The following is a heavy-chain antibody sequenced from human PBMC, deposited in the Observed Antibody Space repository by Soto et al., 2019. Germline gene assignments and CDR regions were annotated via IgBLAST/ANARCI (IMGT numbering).Heavy chain of an antibody. CDR1: GYTFSSYG. D-gene: IGHD3-22*01. V-gene: IGHV1-18*01. CDR2: ISAYDGYT. J-gene: IGHJ6*02. Sequence: QVQLVQSGAEVKKPGASVKVSCKASGYTFSSYGINWVRQAPGQGLEWLGWISAYDGYTDYAQILQGRVSMTTDTSTNTAYMELRSLRSDDTGVYYCARGGYYDGSGSRNYLYYGMSVWGQGTSVTVSS. CDR3: ARGGYYDGSGSRNYLYYGMSV.